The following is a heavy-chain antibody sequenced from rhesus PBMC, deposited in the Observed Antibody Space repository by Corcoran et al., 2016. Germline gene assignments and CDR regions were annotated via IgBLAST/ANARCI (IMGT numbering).Heavy chain of an antibody. CDR3: ARLIAGRGFDY. J-gene: IGHJ4*01. CDR2: IYWDDDK. V-gene: IGHV2-152*01. CDR1: GFSLTTSGMG. D-gene: IGHD1-1-1*01. Sequence: QVTLKESGPALVKPTQTLTLNCTFSGFSLTTSGMGVGWIRQPPGKALEWLALIYWDDDKRYSTSLKSRLTISKDTSKNQVVLTMTNMDPMDTATYYCARLIAGRGFDYWGQGVLVTVSS.